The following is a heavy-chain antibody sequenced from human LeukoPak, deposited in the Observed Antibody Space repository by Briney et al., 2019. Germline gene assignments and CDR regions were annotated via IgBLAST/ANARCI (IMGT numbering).Heavy chain of an antibody. Sequence: GGSLRLSCAASGFTFSSYEMNWVRQAPGKGLEWVSYISSSSRTIYYADSVKGRFTISRDNAKNSLFLQMNSLRAEDTAVYYCARDRDYSSGWTEGLDYWGQGILVTVSS. CDR2: ISSSSRTI. V-gene: IGHV3-48*01. J-gene: IGHJ4*02. CDR1: GFTFSSYE. D-gene: IGHD6-19*01. CDR3: ARDRDYSSGWTEGLDY.